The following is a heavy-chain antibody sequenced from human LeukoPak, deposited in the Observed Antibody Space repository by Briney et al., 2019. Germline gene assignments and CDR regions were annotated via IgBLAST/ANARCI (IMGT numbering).Heavy chain of an antibody. J-gene: IGHJ4*02. D-gene: IGHD6-13*01. CDR1: GGTFSSYT. CDR3: ASSPGSSSWRSTIDY. Sequence: SVKVSCKASGGTFSSYTISWVRQAHGQGLEWMGRIIPILGIANYAQKFQGRVTITADKSTSTAYMELSSLRSEDTAVYYCASSPGSSSWRSTIDYWGQGTLVTVSS. V-gene: IGHV1-69*02. CDR2: IIPILGIA.